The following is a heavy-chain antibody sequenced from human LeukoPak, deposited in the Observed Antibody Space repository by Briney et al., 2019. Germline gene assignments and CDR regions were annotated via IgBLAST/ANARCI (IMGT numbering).Heavy chain of an antibody. Sequence: RGSLRLSCAASGFTFSSYGMHWVRQAPGKGLEWVAVISYDGSNKYYADSVKGRFTISRDNSKNTLYLQMNSLRAEDTAVYYCARVKRYWFGESTSHNFDSWGQGPLVTVSS. CDR3: ARVKRYWFGESTSHNFDS. CDR2: ISYDGSNK. CDR1: GFTFSSYG. J-gene: IGHJ4*02. D-gene: IGHD3-10*01. V-gene: IGHV3-30*03.